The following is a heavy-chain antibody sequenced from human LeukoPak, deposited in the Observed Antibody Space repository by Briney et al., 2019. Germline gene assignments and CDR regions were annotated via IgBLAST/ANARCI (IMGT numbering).Heavy chain of an antibody. J-gene: IGHJ4*02. Sequence: PGGSLRLSCAASGFTFSSYSMNWVRQAPGKGLEWVSSISSSSSYIYYADSVKGRFTISRDNAKHSLYLQMNSLRAEDTAVYYCGRDLRRVNTVLFRGYGGQGTLVPVS. CDR1: GFTFSSYS. CDR2: ISSSSSYI. V-gene: IGHV3-21*01. CDR3: GRDLRRVNTVLFRGY. D-gene: IGHD4-11*01.